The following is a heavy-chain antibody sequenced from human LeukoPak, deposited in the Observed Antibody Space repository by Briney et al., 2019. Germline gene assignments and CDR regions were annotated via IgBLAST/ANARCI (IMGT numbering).Heavy chain of an antibody. CDR1: GYTFTGYY. CDR2: INPNSGGT. CDR3: ARGPLIPTMIVVVIGGGNWFDP. D-gene: IGHD3-22*01. V-gene: IGHV1-2*02. J-gene: IGHJ5*02. Sequence: ASVKVSCKASGYTFTGYYMHRVRQAPGQGLEWMGWINPNSGGTNYAQKFQGRVTMTTDTSTSTAYMELRSLRSDDTAVYYCARGPLIPTMIVVVIGGGNWFDPWGQGTLVTVSS.